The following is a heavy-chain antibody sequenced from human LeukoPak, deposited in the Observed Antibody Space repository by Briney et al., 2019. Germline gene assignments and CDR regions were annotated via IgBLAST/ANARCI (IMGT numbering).Heavy chain of an antibody. CDR1: GYTFTNYD. V-gene: IGHV1-8*01. D-gene: IGHD3-9*01. J-gene: IGHJ4*02. CDR2: MNPSSGNT. CDR3: ARGDWVPDY. Sequence: ASVKVSCEASGYTFTNYDINWVRQTTGQGLEWMGWMNPSSGNTGYAQKFQGRVTMTRNTSISTAYMELSSLRSEDTAVYYCARGDWVPDYWGQGTLVTVSS.